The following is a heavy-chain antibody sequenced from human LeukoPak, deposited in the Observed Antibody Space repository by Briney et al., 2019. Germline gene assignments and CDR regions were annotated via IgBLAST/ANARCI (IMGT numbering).Heavy chain of an antibody. CDR2: INPNSGGT. Sequence: ASVKVSCKASGYTFTSYGISWVRQAPGQGLEWMGWINPNSGGTNYAQKFQGRVTMTRDTSISTAYMELSRLRSDDTAVYYCAREIGRYYYGSGSPNYWGQGTLVTVSS. CDR1: GYTFTSYG. J-gene: IGHJ4*02. D-gene: IGHD3-10*01. CDR3: AREIGRYYYGSGSPNY. V-gene: IGHV1-2*02.